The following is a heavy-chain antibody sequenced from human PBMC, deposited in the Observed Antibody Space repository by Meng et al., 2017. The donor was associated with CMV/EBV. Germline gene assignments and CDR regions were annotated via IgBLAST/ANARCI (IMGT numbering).Heavy chain of an antibody. Sequence: QVQLVQSGAEVKKXXSXVKVSCKASGGTFSSYAISWVRQAPGQGLEWMGGIIPIFGTANYAQKFQGRVTITADESTSTAYMELSSLRSEDTAVYYCARDRGRRSRVFDYWGQGTLVTVSS. J-gene: IGHJ4*02. D-gene: IGHD1-1*01. V-gene: IGHV1-69*12. CDR2: IIPIFGTA. CDR1: GGTFSSYA. CDR3: ARDRGRRSRVFDY.